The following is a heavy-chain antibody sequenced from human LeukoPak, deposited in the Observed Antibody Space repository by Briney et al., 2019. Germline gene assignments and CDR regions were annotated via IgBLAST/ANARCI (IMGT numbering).Heavy chain of an antibody. CDR2: INHSGST. CDR1: GVSFSGYY. CDR3: SLGYYFDY. D-gene: IGHD3-16*01. Sequence: SETLSLTCAVYGVSFSGYYWRWILQPPGKGLEWIGEINHSGSTNYNPSLKSRVTISVDTSKNQFSLKLSSVTAADTAVYYCSLGYYFDYWGQGTLVTVSS. V-gene: IGHV4-34*01. J-gene: IGHJ4*02.